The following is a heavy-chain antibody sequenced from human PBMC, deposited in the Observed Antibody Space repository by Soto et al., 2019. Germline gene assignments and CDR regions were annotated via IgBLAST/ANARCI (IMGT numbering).Heavy chain of an antibody. CDR1: VFICSDFA. CDR2: IRRKSDSYAT. V-gene: IGHV3-73*01. CDR3: AYIRG. D-gene: IGHD3-3*02. J-gene: IGHJ4*02. Sequence: WGSLRLSCSASVFICSDFAVDWFRQASGKGLEWVGRIRRKSDSYATTYGESVKGRSTISRDDSKNTAYLQMNSLRTEDTAVYYCAYIRGWGQGTLVTVSS.